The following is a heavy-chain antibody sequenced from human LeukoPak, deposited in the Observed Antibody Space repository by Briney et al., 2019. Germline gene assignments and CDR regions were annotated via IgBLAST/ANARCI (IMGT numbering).Heavy chain of an antibody. V-gene: IGHV3-48*03. CDR1: GFTFSSYE. J-gene: IGHJ4*02. CDR2: ISSSGSTI. D-gene: IGHD4-23*01. CDR3: ARTPTTVVTPFYFDY. Sequence: PGGSLRLSCAASGFTFSSYEMNWVRQAPGKGLERVSYISSSGSTIYYADSVKGRFTISRDNAKNSLYLQMNSLRAEDTAVYYCARTPTTVVTPFYFDYWGQGTLVTVSS.